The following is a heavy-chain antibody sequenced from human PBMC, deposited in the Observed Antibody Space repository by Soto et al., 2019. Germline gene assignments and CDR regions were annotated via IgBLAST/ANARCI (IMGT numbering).Heavy chain of an antibody. V-gene: IGHV3-23*01. D-gene: IGHD1-1*01. J-gene: IGHJ4*02. CDR3: VKDRRWNPDLGY. CDR2: ISGSGGST. Sequence: VGSLRLSCAASGFTFSSYAMSWVRQAPGKGLEWVSAISGSGGSTYYADSVKGRFTISRDNSKNTLYLQMSSLRAEDTAVYYCVKDRRWNPDLGYWGQGTLVTVSS. CDR1: GFTFSSYA.